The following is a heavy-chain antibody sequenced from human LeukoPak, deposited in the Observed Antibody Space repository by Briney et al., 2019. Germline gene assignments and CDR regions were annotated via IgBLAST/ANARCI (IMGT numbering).Heavy chain of an antibody. Sequence: GRSLRLSCAASGFSFSSYGMHWVRQAPGKGLEWVAVIWYDGSIKYYGDSVKGRFTISRDNSKNTLYLQMNSLSAEDTAVYYCLYGSGSPFDYWGQGTLVTVSS. CDR1: GFSFSSYG. CDR3: LYGSGSPFDY. D-gene: IGHD3-10*01. J-gene: IGHJ4*02. V-gene: IGHV3-33*01. CDR2: IWYDGSIK.